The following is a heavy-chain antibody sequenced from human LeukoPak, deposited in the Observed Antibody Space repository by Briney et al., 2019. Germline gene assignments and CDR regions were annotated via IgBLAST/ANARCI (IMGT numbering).Heavy chain of an antibody. Sequence: PGGSLRLSCAASGFTFDTYSMNWVRQAPGKGLEWISYITGSSGSIYYADSAKGRFTISRENAKNSVNLQMNSLGAEDTAVYYCASSKGPLDYWGQGTLVTVSS. J-gene: IGHJ4*02. CDR1: GFTFDTYS. CDR2: ITGSSGSI. V-gene: IGHV3-48*01. CDR3: ASSKGPLDY.